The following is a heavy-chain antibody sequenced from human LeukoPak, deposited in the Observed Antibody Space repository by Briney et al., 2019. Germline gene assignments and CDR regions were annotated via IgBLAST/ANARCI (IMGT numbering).Heavy chain of an antibody. J-gene: IGHJ3*02. Sequence: ASVKVSCKASGYTFTGYYMHWVRQAPGQGREWMGWINPNSGGTNYAQKFQGRVTMTRDTSISTAYMELSRLRSDDTAVYYCAREHSSGYYFDAFDIWGQGTMVTVSS. V-gene: IGHV1-2*02. CDR1: GYTFTGYY. D-gene: IGHD3-22*01. CDR2: INPNSGGT. CDR3: AREHSSGYYFDAFDI.